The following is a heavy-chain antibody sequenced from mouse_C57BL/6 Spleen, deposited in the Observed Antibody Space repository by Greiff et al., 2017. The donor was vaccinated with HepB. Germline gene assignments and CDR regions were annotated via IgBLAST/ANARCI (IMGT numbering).Heavy chain of an antibody. D-gene: IGHD2-3*01. CDR2: IDPNSGGT. CDR1: GYTFTSYW. V-gene: IGHV1-72*01. J-gene: IGHJ3*01. CDR3: ARSHDGYSWEVDWFAY. Sequence: QVQLQQPGAELVKPGASVKLSCKASGYTFTSYWMHWVKQRPGRGLEWIGRIDPNSGGTKYNEKFKSKATLTVDKPSSTAYMQLSSLTSEDSAVYYCARSHDGYSWEVDWFAYWGQGTLVTVSA.